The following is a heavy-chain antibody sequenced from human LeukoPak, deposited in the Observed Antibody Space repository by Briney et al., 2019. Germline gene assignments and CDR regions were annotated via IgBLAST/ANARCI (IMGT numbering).Heavy chain of an antibody. D-gene: IGHD5/OR15-5a*01. Sequence: PSETLSLTCNVSGGSISSNTYFWGWLRRPPGTGLEWIGSIRYSGSTYYNPSLKSRVTISVDTSKNQFSLNLSSLTAADTAVYYCATSDTVSTYNWFDPWGQGTLVTVS. J-gene: IGHJ5*02. CDR2: IRYSGST. CDR3: ATSDTVSTYNWFDP. V-gene: IGHV4-39*01. CDR1: GGSISSNTYF.